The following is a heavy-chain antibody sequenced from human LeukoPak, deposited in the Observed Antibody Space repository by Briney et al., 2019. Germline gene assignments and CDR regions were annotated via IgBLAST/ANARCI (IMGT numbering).Heavy chain of an antibody. CDR3: ARRGSSHMDV. CDR2: IYPADSDT. CDR1: GYSFTSYW. J-gene: IGHJ6*02. V-gene: IGHV5-51*01. Sequence: GESLQISCKGSGYSFTSYWIGWVRPMPGKGLEWMGIIYPADSDTTYSPSFQGQVTISADKSISTAYLQWSSLKASDTAMYYCARRGSSHMDVWGQGTTVTVSS. D-gene: IGHD6-13*01.